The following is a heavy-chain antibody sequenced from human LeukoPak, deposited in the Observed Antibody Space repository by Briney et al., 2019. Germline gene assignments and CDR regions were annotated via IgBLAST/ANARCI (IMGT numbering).Heavy chain of an antibody. CDR1: GVSISSYY. J-gene: IGHJ4*02. V-gene: IGHV4-59*01. D-gene: IGHD5-18*01. CDR2: IYYSGST. Sequence: IPSETLSLTCTVSGVSISSYYWSWIRQPPGKGLEWIGYIYYSGSTNYNPSLKSRVTISVDTSKNQFSLKLSSVTAADTAVYHCAREAMYSYGNNFDYWGQGTLVTVSS. CDR3: AREAMYSYGNNFDY.